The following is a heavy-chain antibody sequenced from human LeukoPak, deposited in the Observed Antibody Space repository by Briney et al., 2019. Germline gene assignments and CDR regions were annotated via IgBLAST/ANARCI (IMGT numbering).Heavy chain of an antibody. CDR1: RFTFSNYG. V-gene: IGHV3-30*03. CDR2: ISYDGSDK. CDR3: ADIWGSLGY. D-gene: IGHD7-27*01. Sequence: PGGSLGLSCAASRFTFSNYGMHWVRQAPGKGLEWVAVISYDGSDKYYADSVKGRFTISRDNSKNTLYLQMDSLRTEDTAVYYCADIWGSLGYWGQGTLVTVSS. J-gene: IGHJ4*02.